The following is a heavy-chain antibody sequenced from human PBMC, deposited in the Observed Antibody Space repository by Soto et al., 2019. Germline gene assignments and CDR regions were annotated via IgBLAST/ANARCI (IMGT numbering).Heavy chain of an antibody. J-gene: IGHJ4*02. CDR3: ARSSNWYFDY. Sequence: TSETLSLTCTVSGGSISSSTHDWGWIRQPPGKGLEWIGSIYYSGTTYYNPSLKSRITISIDTSKNQFALNLGSVTAADTAVYYCARSSNWYFDYWGQGTLVTVSS. V-gene: IGHV4-39*01. D-gene: IGHD6-13*01. CDR2: IYYSGTT. CDR1: GGSISSSTHD.